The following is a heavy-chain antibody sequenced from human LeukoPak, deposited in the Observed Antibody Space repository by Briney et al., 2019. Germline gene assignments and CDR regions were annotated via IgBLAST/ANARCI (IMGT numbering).Heavy chain of an antibody. CDR2: IYYSGST. V-gene: IGHV4-31*03. D-gene: IGHD3-10*01. Sequence: SETLSLTCTVSGGSISSGGYYWSWIRQHPGKGLEWIGYIYYSGSTYYNPSLKSRVTISVDTSKNQLSLKLSSVTAADTAVYYCARDETEYYYGSGSYYPHYFDYWGQGTLVTVSS. CDR3: ARDETEYYYGSGSYYPHYFDY. J-gene: IGHJ4*02. CDR1: GGSISSGGYY.